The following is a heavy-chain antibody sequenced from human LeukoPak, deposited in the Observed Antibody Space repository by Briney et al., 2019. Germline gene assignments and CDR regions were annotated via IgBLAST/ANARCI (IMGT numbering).Heavy chain of an antibody. CDR2: INPDEGYK. Sequence: GGSLRLSCAASGFTFSTYWMAGVGQAAGRGGEGVATINPDEGYKYYVDSVNGRFTIPRDNARNSLFLQMNSLRAEDTAVYYCARDRSTVAVIDFWGQGTLVTVSS. V-gene: IGHV3-7*01. D-gene: IGHD6-19*01. CDR3: ARDRSTVAVIDF. J-gene: IGHJ4*02. CDR1: GFTFSTYW.